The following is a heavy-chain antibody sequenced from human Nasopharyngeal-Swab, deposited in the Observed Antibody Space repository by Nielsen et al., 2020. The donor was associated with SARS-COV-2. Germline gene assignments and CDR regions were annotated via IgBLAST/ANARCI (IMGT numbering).Heavy chain of an antibody. CDR1: GFTVSSNY. CDR3: ASHPASSSSVYYYYGMDV. D-gene: IGHD6-6*01. CDR2: ISSSSSYI. Sequence: GESLKISCAASGFTVSSNYMSWVRQAPGKGLEWVSSISSSSSYIYYADSVKGRFTISRDNAKNSLYLQMNSLRAEDTAVYYCASHPASSSSVYYYYGMDVWGQGTTVTVSS. V-gene: IGHV3-21*01. J-gene: IGHJ6*02.